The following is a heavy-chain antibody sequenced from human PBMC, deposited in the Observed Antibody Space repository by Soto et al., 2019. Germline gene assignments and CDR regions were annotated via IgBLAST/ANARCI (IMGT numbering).Heavy chain of an antibody. CDR2: IKQDGREK. V-gene: IGHV3-7*01. D-gene: IGHD6-19*01. J-gene: IGHJ4*02. CDR1: GPTFSNYW. Sequence: EVQLEESGGTLVQPGGSLRLSCAASGPTFSNYWMSWVRQAPGKGLEWVANIKQDGREKYYVDSVRGRFTISRDNAKNSLYLQMSSLRAEDTAVYYCTKVVGLAGQDWGQGTLVTVSS. CDR3: TKVVGLAGQD.